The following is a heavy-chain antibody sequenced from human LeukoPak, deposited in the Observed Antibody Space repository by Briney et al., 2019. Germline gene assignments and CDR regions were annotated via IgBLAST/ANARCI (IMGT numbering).Heavy chain of an antibody. CDR1: GYSFTSYW. D-gene: IGHD2-2*02. Sequence: GESLKISCKGSGYSFTSYWIGWVRQMPGKGLEWMGIIYHGDSDTRYSPSFQGQVTISADKSISTAYLQWSSLKASDTAMYYCARLGSGVVVPAAIKYNWFDPWGQGTLVTVSS. V-gene: IGHV5-51*01. CDR3: ARLGSGVVVPAAIKYNWFDP. J-gene: IGHJ5*02. CDR2: IYHGDSDT.